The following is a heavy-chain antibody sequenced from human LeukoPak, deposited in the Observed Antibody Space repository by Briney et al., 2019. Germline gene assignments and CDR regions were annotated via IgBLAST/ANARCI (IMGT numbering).Heavy chain of an antibody. CDR1: GGSISSSSND. V-gene: IGHV4-39*01. CDR2: IYYSGST. CDR3: AGGKGIVASD. J-gene: IGHJ4*02. D-gene: IGHD6-13*01. Sequence: SETLSLTCTVSGGSISSSSNDWGWIRQPPGKGLEWIGTIYYSGSTYYNPSLKSRVTISVGTSKKQFSLKLSSVTAADTAVNYCAGGKGIVASDWGEGTLVTVSS.